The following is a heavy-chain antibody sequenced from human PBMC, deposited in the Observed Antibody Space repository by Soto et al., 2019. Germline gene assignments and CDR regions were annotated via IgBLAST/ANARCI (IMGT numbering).Heavy chain of an antibody. V-gene: IGHV3-21*01. CDR3: ARDAIDDRTSTYGMDV. D-gene: IGHD2-21*01. CDR2: ISSSSSYI. J-gene: IGHJ6*02. Sequence: GGSLRLSCAASGFTFSSYSMNWVRQAPGRGLEWVSSISSSSSYIYYADSVKGRFTISRDNAKNSLYLQMNGLRAEDTAVYYCARDAIDDRTSTYGMDVWGQGTTVTVSS. CDR1: GFTFSSYS.